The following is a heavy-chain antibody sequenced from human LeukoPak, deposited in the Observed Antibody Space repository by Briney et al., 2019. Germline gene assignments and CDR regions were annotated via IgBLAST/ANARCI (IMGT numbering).Heavy chain of an antibody. D-gene: IGHD3-22*01. Sequence: ASVKVSCKASGYTFTSYYMHWVRQAPGQGLEWMGWISAYNGNTNYAQKLQGRVTMTTDTSTSTAYMELRSLRSDDTAVYYCARVGYYDSSGSSLDYWGQGTLVTVSS. CDR3: ARVGYYDSSGSSLDY. CDR2: ISAYNGNT. CDR1: GYTFTSYY. V-gene: IGHV1-18*04. J-gene: IGHJ4*02.